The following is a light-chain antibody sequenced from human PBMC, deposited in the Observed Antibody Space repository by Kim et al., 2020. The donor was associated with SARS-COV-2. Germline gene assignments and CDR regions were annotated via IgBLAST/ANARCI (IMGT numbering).Light chain of an antibody. CDR2: GKN. CDR1: SLKTYY. J-gene: IGLJ2*01. Sequence: SSELTQDPAVSVALGQTVRITCQGDSLKTYYATWYQQKPGQAPVRVIFGKNNRPSGIPHRFSGPNSGNTASLTITGAQAEDEADYYCDSWDSSGNHNVVFGGGTQLTVL. CDR3: DSWDSSGNHNVV. V-gene: IGLV3-19*02.